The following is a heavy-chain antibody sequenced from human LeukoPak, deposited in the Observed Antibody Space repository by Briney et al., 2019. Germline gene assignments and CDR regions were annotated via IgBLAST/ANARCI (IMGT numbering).Heavy chain of an antibody. V-gene: IGHV1-2*02. CDR3: ARGSDSSGYPGF. CDR2: INPNSGGT. J-gene: IGHJ4*02. Sequence: ASVKVSCKTSGYTFTDYYMHWVRQAPGHGLEWMGWINPNSGGTNSAQKFQGRVTMTRDTSVSTAYMELSRLTSDDTAVYHCARGSDSSGYPGFWGQGTLVTVSS. CDR1: GYTFTDYY. D-gene: IGHD3-22*01.